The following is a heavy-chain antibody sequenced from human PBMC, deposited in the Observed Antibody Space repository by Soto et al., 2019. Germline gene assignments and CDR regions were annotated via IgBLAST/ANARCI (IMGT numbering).Heavy chain of an antibody. CDR3: ARAGYYGSGFLL. Sequence: EVQLVESGGGLVQPGGSLRLSCAASGFTFNSYSMNWVRQAPGKGLEWVSYISSSSSTIYYADSVKGRFTISRDNAKNSLYMQMNSLRDEDKAVYYCARAGYYGSGFLLWGQGTLVTVSS. J-gene: IGHJ4*02. CDR2: ISSSSSTI. V-gene: IGHV3-48*02. D-gene: IGHD3-10*01. CDR1: GFTFNSYS.